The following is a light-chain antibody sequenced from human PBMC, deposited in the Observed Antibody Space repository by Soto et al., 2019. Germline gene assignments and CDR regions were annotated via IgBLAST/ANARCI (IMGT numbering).Light chain of an antibody. J-gene: IGKJ4*01. V-gene: IGKV3-20*01. CDR1: QSVGNNY. CDR2: DAS. Sequence: EIVLTQSPGTLSLSPGERATLSCRASQSVGNNYLAWFQQKPGQAPRLLIYDASSRATGIPDRFSGSESGTDFTLTISRLEPEDFAVYYCQQCGHSPLTFGGGTRVEIK. CDR3: QQCGHSPLT.